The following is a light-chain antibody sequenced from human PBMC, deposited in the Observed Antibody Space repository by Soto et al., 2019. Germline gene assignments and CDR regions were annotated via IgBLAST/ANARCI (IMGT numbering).Light chain of an antibody. Sequence: DIVLTQSPATLSLSPGERVTLSCRASQSVSSYLAWYQQKPGQAPRLLIYDASSRATGIPARFSGSGSGTDFPLTIRSLEAEDFACYYCPQRVYTFGQGTKLEIK. V-gene: IGKV3-11*01. CDR2: DAS. J-gene: IGKJ2*01. CDR3: PQRVYT. CDR1: QSVSSY.